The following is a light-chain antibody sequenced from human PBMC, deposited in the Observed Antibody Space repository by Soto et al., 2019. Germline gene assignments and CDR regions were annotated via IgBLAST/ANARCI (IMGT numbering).Light chain of an antibody. Sequence: EIVLTQSPATLSLSPGERATLSCRASLNINNFLAWYQQRPGQVPRLLIYDASNRATGVPARFGGSGSGTDFTLTISNLEPEDFAVYYCQQRRNWPITFGGGTKVEIK. CDR1: LNINNF. CDR3: QQRRNWPIT. J-gene: IGKJ4*01. V-gene: IGKV3-11*01. CDR2: DAS.